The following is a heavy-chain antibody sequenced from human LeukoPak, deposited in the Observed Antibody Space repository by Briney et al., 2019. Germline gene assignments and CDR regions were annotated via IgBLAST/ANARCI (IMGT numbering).Heavy chain of an antibody. CDR3: ARDTYYYDCSGYSRGYYFDY. CDR1: GYSFTSYY. D-gene: IGHD3-22*01. CDR2: INPSGGSA. J-gene: IGHJ4*02. V-gene: IGHV1-46*01. Sequence: ASVKVSCKASGYSFTSYYMHWVRQPPGQGLELMGVINPSGGSASYAQKFQGRVTITRDTSTRTVYMELSSLRTEDTAVYYCARDTYYYDCSGYSRGYYFDYWGQGTLVTVSS.